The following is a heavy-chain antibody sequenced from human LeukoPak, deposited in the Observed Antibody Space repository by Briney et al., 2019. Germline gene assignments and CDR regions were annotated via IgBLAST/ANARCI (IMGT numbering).Heavy chain of an antibody. V-gene: IGHV3-21*01. CDR3: ARDVGDGYNYLPYFDY. J-gene: IGHJ4*02. CDR1: GLTFSSYS. CDR2: ISSSSSYI. D-gene: IGHD5-24*01. Sequence: GSLRLSCAASGLTFSSYSMNWVRQAPGKGLEWVSSISSSSSYIYYADSVKGRFTISRDNAKNSLYLQMNSLRAEDTAVYYCARDVGDGYNYLPYFDYWGQGTLVTVSS.